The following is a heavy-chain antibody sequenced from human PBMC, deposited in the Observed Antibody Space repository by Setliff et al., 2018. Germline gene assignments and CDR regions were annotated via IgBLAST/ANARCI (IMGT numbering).Heavy chain of an antibody. D-gene: IGHD3-9*01. Sequence: SETLSLTCAVSAYSIRSDYYWGWIRQPPGKGLEWIGSIYQSGSTYYNASLKSRVTISVDTSKNQFSLKLSSVTAADTAVYYCARLNYDILTGYYGSPYYYGMDVWGQGTTVTVSS. CDR3: ARLNYDILTGYYGSPYYYGMDV. J-gene: IGHJ6*02. CDR2: IYQSGST. V-gene: IGHV4-38-2*01. CDR1: AYSIRSDYY.